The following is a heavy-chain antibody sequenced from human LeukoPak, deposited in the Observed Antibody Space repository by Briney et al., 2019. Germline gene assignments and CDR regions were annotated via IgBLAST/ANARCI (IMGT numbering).Heavy chain of an antibody. CDR2: ISAYNGNT. V-gene: IGHV1-18*01. D-gene: IGHD3-9*01. J-gene: IGHJ3*02. CDR3: ARENNISTGYNNDAFDI. Sequence: ASVKVSCKASGYTFTSYGISWVRQAPGQGLEWMGWISAYNGNTNYAQKLQGRVTMTTDTSTSTAYMELRSLRSDDTAVYYCARENNISTGYNNDAFDIWGQGTMVTVSS. CDR1: GYTFTSYG.